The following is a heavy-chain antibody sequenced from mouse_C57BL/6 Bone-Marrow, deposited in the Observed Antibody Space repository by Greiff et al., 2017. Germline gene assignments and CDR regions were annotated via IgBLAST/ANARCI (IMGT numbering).Heavy chain of an antibody. J-gene: IGHJ3*01. D-gene: IGHD2-9*01. CDR2: ISDGGSYT. CDR3: ARDVLLLLRRGFAY. CDR1: GFTFSSYA. V-gene: IGHV5-4*01. Sequence: EVHLVESGGGLVKPGGSLKLSCAASGFTFSSYAMSWVRQTPEKRLEWVATISDGGSYTYYPDNVKGRFTISRDNAKNNPYLQMSHLKSEDTAMYYCARDVLLLLRRGFAYWGQGTLVTVSA.